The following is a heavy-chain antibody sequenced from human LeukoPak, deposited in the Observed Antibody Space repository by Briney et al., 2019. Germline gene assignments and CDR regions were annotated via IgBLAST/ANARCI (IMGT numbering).Heavy chain of an antibody. CDR2: ISSSSSYI. D-gene: IGHD5-12*01. J-gene: IGHJ4*02. CDR3: ARDGGFRDIVATPFSYFDY. CDR1: GFTFSSYS. Sequence: GGSLRLSCAASGFTFSSYSMNWVRQAPGKGLEWVSSISSSSSYIYYADSVKGRFTISRDNANNSLYLQMNSLRAEDTAVYYCARDGGFRDIVATPFSYFDYWGQGTLVTVSS. V-gene: IGHV3-21*01.